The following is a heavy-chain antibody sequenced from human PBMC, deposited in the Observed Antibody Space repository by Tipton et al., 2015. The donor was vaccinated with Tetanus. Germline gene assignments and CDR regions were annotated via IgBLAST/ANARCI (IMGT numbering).Heavy chain of an antibody. J-gene: IGHJ3*01. V-gene: IGHV3-33*01. CDR3: ARRTNSGHVYNPLDL. CDR2: IWYDGSNQ. Sequence: SLRLSCEASGFTFKHHGMYWVRQAPGKGLERVPLIWYDGSNQDYAHSVRGRFTISRDNSKSTLFLQMNSLRAEDTAVYYCARRTNSGHVYNPLDLWGQGTMVTVSS. D-gene: IGHD5-24*01. CDR1: GFTFKHHG.